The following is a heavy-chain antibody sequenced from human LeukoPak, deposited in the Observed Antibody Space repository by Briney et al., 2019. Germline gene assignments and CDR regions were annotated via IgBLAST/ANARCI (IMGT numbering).Heavy chain of an antibody. V-gene: IGHV1-69*06. CDR1: GGTFSSYA. Sequence: SVKVSCKASGGTFSSYAISWVRQAPGQGLEWMGGIIPIFGTANYAQKFQGRVTITADKSTSTAYMELSSLRSEDTAVYYCARDIAVAGTVDYWGQGTLVTVSS. CDR3: ARDIAVAGTVDY. CDR2: IIPIFGTA. J-gene: IGHJ4*02. D-gene: IGHD6-19*01.